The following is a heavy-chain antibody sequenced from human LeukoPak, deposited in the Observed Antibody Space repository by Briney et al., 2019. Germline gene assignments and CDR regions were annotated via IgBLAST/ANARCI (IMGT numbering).Heavy chain of an antibody. CDR2: IYSGGST. D-gene: IGHD1-26*01. J-gene: IGHJ4*02. CDR3: ARELVGARGDYFDY. Sequence: GGSLRLSCAASGFTVSSNYMSWVRQAPGKGLEWVSVIYSGGSTYYADSVKGRFTISRDNSKNTLYLQMNSLRAEDTAVYYCARELVGARGDYFDYWGQGTLVTVSS. V-gene: IGHV3-66*01. CDR1: GFTVSSNY.